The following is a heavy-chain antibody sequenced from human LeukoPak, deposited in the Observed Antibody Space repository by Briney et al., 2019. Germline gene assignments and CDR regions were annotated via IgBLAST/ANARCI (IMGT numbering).Heavy chain of an antibody. D-gene: IGHD3-3*01. CDR1: GFTFSSYA. J-gene: IGHJ4*02. CDR3: ARDITIFGVAWGFDY. Sequence: PGGSLRLSCAASGFTFSSYAMHWVRQAPGKGLEWVAVISYDGSNKYYADSVKGRFTISRDNSKNTLYLQMNSLRAEDTAVYYCARDITIFGVAWGFDYWGQGTLVTVSS. CDR2: ISYDGSNK. V-gene: IGHV3-30-3*01.